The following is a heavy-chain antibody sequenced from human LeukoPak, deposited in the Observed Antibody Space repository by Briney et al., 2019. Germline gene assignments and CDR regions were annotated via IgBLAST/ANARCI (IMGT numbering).Heavy chain of an antibody. V-gene: IGHV3-30*18. D-gene: IGHD6-19*01. Sequence: GGSLRLSCAASGFTFSSYGMHWVRQAPGKGLEWVAVISYDGSNKYYADSVKGRFTISRDNSKNTLYLQMNSLRAEDTAVYYCAKVGAVAGTGYYYMDVWGKGTTVTVSS. CDR2: ISYDGSNK. CDR1: GFTFSSYG. J-gene: IGHJ6*03. CDR3: AKVGAVAGTGYYYMDV.